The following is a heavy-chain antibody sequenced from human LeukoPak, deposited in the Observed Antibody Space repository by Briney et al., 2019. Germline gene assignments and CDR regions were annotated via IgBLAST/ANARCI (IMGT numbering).Heavy chain of an antibody. V-gene: IGHV3-23*01. Sequence: GGSLRLSCAASGFTFSSYAMTRVRQAPGKGLEWVSAIIGSGASTYYTDSVKGRFTISRDNSKDTLYLQMNSLRAEDTAVYYCAKDLYGDYPDYFDSWGQGTLVTVSS. CDR3: AKDLYGDYPDYFDS. J-gene: IGHJ4*02. CDR1: GFTFSSYA. CDR2: IIGSGAST. D-gene: IGHD4-17*01.